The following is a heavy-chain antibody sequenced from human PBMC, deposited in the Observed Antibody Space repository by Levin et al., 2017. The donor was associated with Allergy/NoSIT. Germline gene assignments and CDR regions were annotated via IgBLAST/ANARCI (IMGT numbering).Heavy chain of an antibody. J-gene: IGHJ3*02. CDR2: IYYSGST. Sequence: GKGLEWIGHIYYSGSTYYNPSLKSRVTISVDTSKNHFSLKLGSVTAADTAVYYCARVALTDAFDIWGQGTMVTVSS. CDR3: ARVALTDAFDI. V-gene: IGHV4-39*07. D-gene: IGHD1-14*01.